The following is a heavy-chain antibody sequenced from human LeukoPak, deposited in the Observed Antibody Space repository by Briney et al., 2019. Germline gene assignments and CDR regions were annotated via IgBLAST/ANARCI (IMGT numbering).Heavy chain of an antibody. Sequence: PSETLSLTCAVSGGSISSGGYSWSWIRQPPGKGLEWIGYIYHSGSTYYNPSLKSRVTISVDTSKNQFSLKLSSVTAADTAVYYCARVASYSSSWYTQPEFVRSNWFDPWGQGTLVTVSS. CDR1: GGSISSGGYS. D-gene: IGHD6-13*01. J-gene: IGHJ5*02. V-gene: IGHV4-30-2*01. CDR2: IYHSGST. CDR3: ARVASYSSSWYTQPEFVRSNWFDP.